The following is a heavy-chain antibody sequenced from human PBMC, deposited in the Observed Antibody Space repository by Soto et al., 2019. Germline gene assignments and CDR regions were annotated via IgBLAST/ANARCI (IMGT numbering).Heavy chain of an antibody. CDR2: IYPGDSDT. J-gene: IGHJ6*02. CDR3: ARRIAAARQYYYGMDV. D-gene: IGHD6-13*01. CDR1: GYSFTSYW. Sequence: PGESLKISCKGSGYSFTSYWIGWVRQMPGKGLEWMGIIYPGDSDTRYSPSFQGQVTISADKSISTAYLQWSSLKASDTAMYYCARRIAAARQYYYGMDVWGQGTTVTVSS. V-gene: IGHV5-51*01.